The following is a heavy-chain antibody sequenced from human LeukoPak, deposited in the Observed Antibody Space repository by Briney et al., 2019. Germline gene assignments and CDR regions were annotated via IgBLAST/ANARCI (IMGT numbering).Heavy chain of an antibody. CDR1: GYSISSGYY. CDR3: ARGNWNYVVYFDY. V-gene: IGHV4-38-2*02. J-gene: IGHJ4*02. Sequence: SETLSLTCTVSGYSISSGYYWSWIRQPPGKGLEWIGYIYHSGSTYYNPSLKSRVTISVDRSKNQFSLKLSSVTAADTAVYYCARGNWNYVVYFDYWGQGTLVTVSS. D-gene: IGHD1-7*01. CDR2: IYHSGST.